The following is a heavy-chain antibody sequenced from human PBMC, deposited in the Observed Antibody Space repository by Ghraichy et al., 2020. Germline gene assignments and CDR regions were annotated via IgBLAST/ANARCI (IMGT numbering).Heavy chain of an antibody. CDR2: ISSSSSTI. CDR3: ARIDSSGYLNYFDY. J-gene: IGHJ4*02. Sequence: GGSLRLSCAAYGFTFSSYSMNWVRQAPGKGLEWVSYISSSSSTIYYADSVKGRFTISRDNAKNSLYLQMNSLRDEDTAVYYCARIDSSGYLNYFDYWGQGTLVTVSS. CDR1: GFTFSSYS. V-gene: IGHV3-48*02. D-gene: IGHD3-22*01.